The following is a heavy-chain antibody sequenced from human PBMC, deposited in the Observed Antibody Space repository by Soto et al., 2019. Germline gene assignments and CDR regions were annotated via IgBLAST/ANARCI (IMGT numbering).Heavy chain of an antibody. CDR2: IYWDDSQ. D-gene: IGHD5-18*01. V-gene: IGHV2-5*02. CDR1: EFSISSSGVG. Sequence: QITLKESGPTLVKPTQTLTLTCTLSEFSISSSGVGVGWIRQPPGKALEWLALIYWDDSQRYSPSLRSRLTITKDTAKNLVVLTMTDMDPVDTATYICARDTTMDPYYFDCWGQGTLVTVSS. CDR3: ARDTTMDPYYFDC. J-gene: IGHJ4*02.